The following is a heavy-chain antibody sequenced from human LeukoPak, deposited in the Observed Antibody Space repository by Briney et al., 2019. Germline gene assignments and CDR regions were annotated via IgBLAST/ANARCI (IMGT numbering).Heavy chain of an antibody. Sequence: GRSLRLSCAASGFTFDNYGMSWVRQAPTKGLEWVSGIIWNGGSTGYADSVKGRFTISRDNAKNLLYLHMNSLRVEDTAVYYCAKVDRGDYSSSPVPYYNYYMNVWGKGTTVTVSS. J-gene: IGHJ6*03. CDR3: AKVDRGDYSSSPVPYYNYYMNV. CDR1: GFTFDNYG. D-gene: IGHD6-13*01. V-gene: IGHV3-20*04. CDR2: IIWNGGST.